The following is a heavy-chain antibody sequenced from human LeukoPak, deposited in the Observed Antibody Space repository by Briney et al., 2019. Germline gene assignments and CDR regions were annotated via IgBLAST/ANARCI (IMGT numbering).Heavy chain of an antibody. Sequence: ASVKVSCKASGCTFTDYYIHWVGQAPGQGLEWIAWINPNRGGTYYAQNFHDRITLTRDTSISTAYMELSRLRSDDTGIYYCARPNALYCSSTSCLFDYWGQGTLVTVSS. CDR2: INPNRGGT. V-gene: IGHV1-2*02. CDR3: ARPNALYCSSTSCLFDY. CDR1: GCTFTDYY. D-gene: IGHD2-2*01. J-gene: IGHJ4*02.